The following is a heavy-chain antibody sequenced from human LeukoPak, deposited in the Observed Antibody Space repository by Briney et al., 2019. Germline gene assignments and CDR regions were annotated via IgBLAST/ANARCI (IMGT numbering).Heavy chain of an antibody. CDR3: ATLRRDGYKYDY. J-gene: IGHJ4*02. V-gene: IGHV3-30*03. CDR1: GFTFSSYG. D-gene: IGHD5-24*01. CDR2: ISYDGSNK. Sequence: GGSLRLSCAASGFTFSSYGMHWVRQAPGKGLEWVAVISYDGSNKYYADSVKGRFTISRDNSKNTLYLQMDSLRAEDTALYYCATLRRDGYKYDYWGQGTLVTVSS.